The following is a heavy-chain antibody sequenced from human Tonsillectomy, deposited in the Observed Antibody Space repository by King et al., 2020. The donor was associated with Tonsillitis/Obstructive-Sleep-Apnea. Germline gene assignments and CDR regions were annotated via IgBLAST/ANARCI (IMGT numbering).Heavy chain of an antibody. CDR3: AKRGLTYFDY. V-gene: IGHV3-23*04. Sequence: VQLVESGGGLVQPGGSLRLSCAVSGLTFSSYPMSCVRQAPGKGLGWGSIIRDSGGRTLYCDSVKGRFTISRDKSKNTLYLQMKGLRAEDTAVYYCAKRGLTYFDYWGQGTLVTVSS. CDR1: GLTFSSYP. CDR2: IRDSGGRT. J-gene: IGHJ4*02.